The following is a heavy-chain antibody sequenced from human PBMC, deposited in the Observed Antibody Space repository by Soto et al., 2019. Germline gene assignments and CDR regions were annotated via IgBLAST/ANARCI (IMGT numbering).Heavy chain of an antibody. V-gene: IGHV3-30*18. CDR2: ISYDGNNK. CDR1: GFIFNRFG. Sequence: QVQLVESGGGVVQPGRSLRLSCAASGFIFNRFGMHWVRQAPGKGLEWVSVISYDGNNKYYADSVKGRFTISRDNSQNILYLQMNSLRLEDTARYYCAKAVDISVRGVPPSDYWGQGTLVTVSS. J-gene: IGHJ4*02. D-gene: IGHD3-10*02. CDR3: AKAVDISVRGVPPSDY.